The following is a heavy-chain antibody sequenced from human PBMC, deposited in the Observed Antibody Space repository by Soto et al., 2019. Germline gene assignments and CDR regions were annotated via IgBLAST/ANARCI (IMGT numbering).Heavy chain of an antibody. Sequence: ASVKVSCKASGYTFTSYAMHWVRQAPGQRLEWMGWINAGNGNTKYSQKFQGRVTITRDTSASTAYMELSSLRSEDTAVYYCARAPTRMITFGGVIVMAPPYFDYWGQGTLVTVPQ. V-gene: IGHV1-3*01. D-gene: IGHD3-16*02. J-gene: IGHJ4*02. CDR3: ARAPTRMITFGGVIVMAPPYFDY. CDR1: GYTFTSYA. CDR2: INAGNGNT.